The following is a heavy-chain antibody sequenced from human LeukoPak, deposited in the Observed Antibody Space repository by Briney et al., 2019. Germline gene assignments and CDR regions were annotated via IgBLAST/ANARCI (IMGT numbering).Heavy chain of an antibody. CDR3: ARLSYYGSGSYIDY. CDR2: ISYDGSNK. D-gene: IGHD3-10*01. CDR1: GFTFSSYA. V-gene: IGHV3-30-3*01. J-gene: IGHJ4*02. Sequence: GGSLRLSCAASGFTFSSYAMHWVRQAPGKGLEWVAVISYDGSNKYYADSVKGRFTISRDNSKNALYLQMNSLRAEDTAVYYCARLSYYGSGSYIDYWGQGTLVTVSS.